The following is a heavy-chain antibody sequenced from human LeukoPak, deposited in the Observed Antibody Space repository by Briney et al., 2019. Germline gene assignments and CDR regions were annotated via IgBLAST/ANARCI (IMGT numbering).Heavy chain of an antibody. CDR3: ARGLATFYHFSSGSHSRFDS. CDR2: ISNTGST. CDR1: GVSVSDYS. V-gene: IGHV4-34*01. D-gene: IGHD3-3*01. Sequence: PSETLSLTCGVSGVSVSDYSWTWIRQTPGKGLERIGEISNTGSTHYNPSLKSRLNISVETTKHQFSLKMHSVTAADTAVYYCARGLATFYHFSSGSHSRFDSWGQGTLVSVSS. J-gene: IGHJ5*01.